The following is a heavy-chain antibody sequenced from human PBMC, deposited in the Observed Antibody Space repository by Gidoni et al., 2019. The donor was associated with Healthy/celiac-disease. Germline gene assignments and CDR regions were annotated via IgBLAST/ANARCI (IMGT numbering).Heavy chain of an antibody. Sequence: EVQLVESGGGLVKPGGSLRLSCAASGFTFSSYRMNWVRQAPGKGLEWVSSISSSSSYIYYADSVKGRFTISRDNAKNSLYLQMNSLRAEDTAVYYCARVNHYYDSSGYCWGQGTMVTVSS. CDR3: ARVNHYYDSSGYC. J-gene: IGHJ3*01. D-gene: IGHD3-22*01. V-gene: IGHV3-21*01. CDR2: ISSSSSYI. CDR1: GFTFSSYR.